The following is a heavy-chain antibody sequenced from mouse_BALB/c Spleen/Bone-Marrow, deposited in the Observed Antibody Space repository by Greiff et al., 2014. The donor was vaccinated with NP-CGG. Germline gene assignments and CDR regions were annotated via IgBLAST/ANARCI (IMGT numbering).Heavy chain of an antibody. CDR3: TRTYEYFDY. Sequence: QVQLQQSGADLVRPGASVRLSCKASGYTLTTYWINWVKQRPGQGLEWIGNIYPSDNYTNYNQKFKDRATLTVDKSSSTAYMQLSSPTSEDSAVYYCTRTYEYFDYWGQGTTLTVSS. CDR2: IYPSDNYT. J-gene: IGHJ2*01. CDR1: GYTLTTYW. V-gene: IGHV1-69*02. D-gene: IGHD2-3*01.